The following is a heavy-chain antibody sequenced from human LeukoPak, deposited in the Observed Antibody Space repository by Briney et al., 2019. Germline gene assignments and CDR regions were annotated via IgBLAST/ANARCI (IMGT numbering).Heavy chain of an antibody. CDR3: ARADYGGDYQPFDY. J-gene: IGHJ4*02. CDR1: GYTFTSYA. D-gene: IGHD4-23*01. CDR2: INAGNGNT. Sequence: GASVKVSCKASGYTFTSYAMHWVRQAPGQRLEWMGWINAGNGNTKYSQKFQGRVTTTRDTSASTAYMELSSLRSEDTAVYYCARADYGGDYQPFDYWGQGTLVTVSS. V-gene: IGHV1-3*01.